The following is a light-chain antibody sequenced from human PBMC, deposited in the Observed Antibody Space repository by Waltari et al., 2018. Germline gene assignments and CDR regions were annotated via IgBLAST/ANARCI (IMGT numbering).Light chain of an antibody. CDR1: QIISNNY. V-gene: IGKV3-20*01. Sequence: IVLTQSPGTLSLSQGERATLSCRASQIISNNYLAWYQAKPGQAPRLLIYAISHRATGIPDRFSGGGSGTDFTLTISRLEPEDFAVYYCQQFGGSPKYTFGQGTKLEIK. J-gene: IGKJ2*01. CDR2: AIS. CDR3: QQFGGSPKYT.